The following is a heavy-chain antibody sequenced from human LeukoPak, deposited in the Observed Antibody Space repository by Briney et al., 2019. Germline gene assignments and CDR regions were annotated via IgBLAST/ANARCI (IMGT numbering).Heavy chain of an antibody. J-gene: IGHJ4*02. Sequence: GGSLRLSCAASGFTFSNAWMSWVRQAPGKGLEWVSFISRTSSAIYYADSVKGRFTISRDNAKNSLYLQMNSLRAEDTAIYYCAGGYSYGSLFDYWGQGTLVTVSS. V-gene: IGHV3-48*04. CDR2: ISRTSSAI. D-gene: IGHD5-18*01. CDR3: AGGYSYGSLFDY. CDR1: GFTFSNAW.